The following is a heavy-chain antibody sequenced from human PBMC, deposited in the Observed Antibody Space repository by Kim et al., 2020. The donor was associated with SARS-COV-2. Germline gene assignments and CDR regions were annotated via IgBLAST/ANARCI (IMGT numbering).Heavy chain of an antibody. V-gene: IGHV4-59*01. CDR1: GGSISSYY. CDR3: ARYIAVAGVGGFSGIPRAFDY. D-gene: IGHD6-19*01. J-gene: IGHJ4*02. Sequence: ETLSLTCTVSGGSISSYYWSWIRQPPGEGLEWIGYMYYSGSTNYNPSLKSRVTMSVDTSKNQFSLKLSSVTAADTAVYYCARYIAVAGVGGFSGIPRAFDYWGQGTLVTVSS. CDR2: MYYSGST.